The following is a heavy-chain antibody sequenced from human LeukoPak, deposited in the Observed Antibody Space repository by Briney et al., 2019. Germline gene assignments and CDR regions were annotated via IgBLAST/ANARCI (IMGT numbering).Heavy chain of an antibody. CDR2: ISYDGSNK. J-gene: IGHJ5*02. V-gene: IGHV3-30-3*01. CDR1: GFTFSSYA. CDR3: AKGGGYGDYVNWFDP. Sequence: GRSLRLSCAASGFTFSSYAMHWVRQAPGKGLEWVAAISYDGSNKYYADSVKGRFTISRDNSKNTLYLQMNSLRTEDTAVYYCAKGGGYGDYVNWFDPWGQGTLVTVSS. D-gene: IGHD4-17*01.